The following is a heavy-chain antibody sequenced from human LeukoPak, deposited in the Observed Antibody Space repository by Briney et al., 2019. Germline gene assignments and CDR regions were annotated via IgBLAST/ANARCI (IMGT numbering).Heavy chain of an antibody. CDR3: ARVGNPLVTVFAWFDP. V-gene: IGHV4-39*07. Sequence: SETLSLTCTVSGGSIGSGTYYWGWIRQSPGKGLEWIGSIFYSGSTNYNPSLKSRVTISVDTSKNQFSLKLSSVTAADTAVYYCARVGNPLVTVFAWFDPWGQGTLVTVSS. CDR2: IFYSGST. CDR1: GGSIGSGTYY. D-gene: IGHD3-3*01. J-gene: IGHJ5*02.